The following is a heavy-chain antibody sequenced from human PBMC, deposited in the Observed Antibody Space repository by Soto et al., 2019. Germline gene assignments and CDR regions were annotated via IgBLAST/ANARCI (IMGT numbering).Heavy chain of an antibody. J-gene: IGHJ4*02. CDR3: ARGPNITMVRGVFSV. Sequence: LSLTCAVYGGSFSGYYWSWIRQPPGKGLEWIGEINHSGSTNYNPSLKSRVTISVDTSKNQFSLKLSSVTAADTAVYYCARGPNITMVRGVFSVWGQGTLVTVSS. V-gene: IGHV4-34*01. CDR2: INHSGST. D-gene: IGHD3-10*01. CDR1: GGSFSGYY.